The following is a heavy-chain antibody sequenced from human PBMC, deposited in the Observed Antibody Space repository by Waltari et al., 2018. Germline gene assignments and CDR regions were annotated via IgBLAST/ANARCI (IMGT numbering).Heavy chain of an antibody. CDR2: SNHGGST. CDR3: ARLWYSSGWYQKTYDY. J-gene: IGHJ4*02. CDR1: GGSFSGYY. V-gene: IGHV4-34*01. D-gene: IGHD6-19*01. Sequence: QVQLQQWGAGLLKPSETLSLTCAVYGGSFSGYYWSWIRQPPGKGLEWIGESNHGGSTNYNPSLKSRVTRSVDTSKNQFSLKLSSVTAADTAVYYCARLWYSSGWYQKTYDYWGQGTLVTVSS.